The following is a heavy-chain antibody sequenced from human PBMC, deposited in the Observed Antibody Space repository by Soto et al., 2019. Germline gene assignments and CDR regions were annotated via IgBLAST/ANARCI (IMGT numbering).Heavy chain of an antibody. J-gene: IGHJ4*02. D-gene: IGHD3-22*01. Sequence: GGSLRLSCAASGFTFSSYSMNWVRQAPGKGLEWVSSISSSSYIYYADSVKGRFTISRDNAKNSLYLQMNSLRAEDTAVYYCARDDYYDSSGYYYESFFDYWGQGTLVTVSS. CDR2: ISSSSYI. V-gene: IGHV3-21*01. CDR3: ARDDYYDSSGYYYESFFDY. CDR1: GFTFSSYS.